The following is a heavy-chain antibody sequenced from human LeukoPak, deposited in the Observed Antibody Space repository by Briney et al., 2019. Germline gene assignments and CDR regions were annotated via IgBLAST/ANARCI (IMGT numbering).Heavy chain of an antibody. V-gene: IGHV3-21*01. CDR1: GFTFSGYS. D-gene: IGHD2-2*02. CDR2: ISSSSSYI. CDR3: ARGCSSTSCYSGNWFDP. Sequence: KSGGSLRLSCAASGFTFSGYSMNWVRQAPGKGLEWVSSISSSSSYIYYADSVKGRFTISRDNAKNSLYLQMNSLRAEDTAVYYCARGCSSTSCYSGNWFDPWGQGTLVTVSS. J-gene: IGHJ5*02.